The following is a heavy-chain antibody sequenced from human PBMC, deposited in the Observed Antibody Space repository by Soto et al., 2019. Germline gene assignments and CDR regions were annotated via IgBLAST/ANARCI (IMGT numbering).Heavy chain of an antibody. CDR1: GYTLTELS. CDR3: ATDSRINRYDST. CDR2: FDPEDGET. J-gene: IGHJ5*02. D-gene: IGHD3-22*01. Sequence: ASVKVSCEVSGYTLTELSMHWVRQAPGKGLEWMGGFDPEDGETIYAQKFQGRVTMTEDTSTDTAYMELSSLRSEDTAEYYCATDSRINRYDSTWGQGTLVTVSS. V-gene: IGHV1-24*01.